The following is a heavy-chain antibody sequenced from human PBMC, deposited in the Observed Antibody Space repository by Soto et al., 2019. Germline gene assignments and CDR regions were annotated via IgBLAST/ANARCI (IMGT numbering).Heavy chain of an antibody. D-gene: IGHD3-3*01. Sequence: QVQLVESGGGVVQPGRSLRLSCAASGFTFSSYGMHWVRHAPGKGLEGVAVISYDGSNKYYADSVKGRFTISRDNSKNTLYLQMNSLRDEDTAVYYCAKAVLEWLLRGSYCMDVWGQGTTVTVSS. J-gene: IGHJ6*02. CDR2: ISYDGSNK. V-gene: IGHV3-30*18. CDR3: AKAVLEWLLRGSYCMDV. CDR1: GFTFSSYG.